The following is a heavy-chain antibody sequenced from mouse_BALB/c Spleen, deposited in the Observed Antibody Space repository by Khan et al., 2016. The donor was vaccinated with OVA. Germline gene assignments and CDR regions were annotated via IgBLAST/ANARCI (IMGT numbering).Heavy chain of an antibody. J-gene: IGHJ2*01. V-gene: IGHV1-7*01. D-gene: IGHD1-1*01. CDR3: ARRGLRWDFDY. CDR1: GYTFINYW. Sequence: QVQLQQSGAELAQPGASVKMSCKASGYTFINYWILWVKQRPGQGLEWIGYINPSTGYTEYTQNFKDKATLTADKSSSTAYMQLSSLTSEDSAVYYCARRGLRWDFDYWGQGTTLTVSS. CDR2: INPSTGYT.